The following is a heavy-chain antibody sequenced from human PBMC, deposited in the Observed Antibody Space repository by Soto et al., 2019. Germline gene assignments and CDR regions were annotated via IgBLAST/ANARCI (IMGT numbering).Heavy chain of an antibody. CDR1: GDTISTGGYT. CDR2: TYHSGNP. J-gene: IGHJ6*02. V-gene: IGHV4-30-2*01. Sequence: PSETLSLTCDVSGDTISTGGYTWAWIRQPPGKALEWIGHTYHSGNPYYNPSLKSRVIISVDRSKNQFSLKVRSVTAADTAVYYCARDKRITIFGVVIEGDPTDYYGMDVWGQGTTVTVSS. CDR3: ARDKRITIFGVVIEGDPTDYYGMDV. D-gene: IGHD3-3*01.